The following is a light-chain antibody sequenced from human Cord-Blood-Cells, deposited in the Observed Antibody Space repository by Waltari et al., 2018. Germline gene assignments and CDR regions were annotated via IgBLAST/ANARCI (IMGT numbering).Light chain of an antibody. V-gene: IGKV2-28*01. CDR1: LSLLHSHGYNY. J-gene: IGKJ2*01. CDR2: LGS. Sequence: DIVMSQSPLSLPVTPEQAASISCRSSLSLLHSHGYNYLDWYLQKPGQSPQLLIYLGSNRAAGVPDRFSGRGSGTYFTLKISRVEAEYVGVYYCMQALQTPYTFGQGTKLEIK. CDR3: MQALQTPYT.